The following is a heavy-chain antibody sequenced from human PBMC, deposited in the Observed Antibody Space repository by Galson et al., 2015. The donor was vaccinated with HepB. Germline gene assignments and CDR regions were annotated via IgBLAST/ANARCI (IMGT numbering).Heavy chain of an antibody. J-gene: IGHJ4*02. D-gene: IGHD3-22*01. V-gene: IGHV4-59*01. Sequence: SETLSLTCTVSGGSISSYYWSWIRQPPGKGLEWIGYIYYSGSTNYNPSLKSRVTISVDTSKNQFSLKLSSVTAADTAVYYCARAGYDSSGYYYYGYWGQGTLVTVSS. CDR2: IYYSGST. CDR3: ARAGYDSSGYYYYGY. CDR1: GGSISSYY.